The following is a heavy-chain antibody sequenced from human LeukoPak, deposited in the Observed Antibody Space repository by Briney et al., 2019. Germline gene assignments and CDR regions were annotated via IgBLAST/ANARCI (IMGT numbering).Heavy chain of an antibody. Sequence: GASVKVSCKASGYTFTSYDINWVRQAPGQGLEWMGWMNPNSGNTGYAQKFQGRGTITRNTSISTAYMELSILRSEDTAVCCCARADYMDVWGKGTTVTVSS. CDR3: ARADYMDV. CDR2: MNPNSGNT. V-gene: IGHV1-8*03. J-gene: IGHJ6*03. CDR1: GYTFTSYD.